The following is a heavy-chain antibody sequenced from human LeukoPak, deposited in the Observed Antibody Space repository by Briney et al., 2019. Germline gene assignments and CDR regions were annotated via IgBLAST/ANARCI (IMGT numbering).Heavy chain of an antibody. CDR1: GGSISSYY. V-gene: IGHV4-4*07. CDR3: ARLGAATTFDY. J-gene: IGHJ4*02. D-gene: IGHD2-15*01. Sequence: SETLSLTCTVSGGSISSYYWSWIRQPAGRGLEWIGHIYTRGNTNYSPSLKSRVTMSVDTSKNQFSLKLNSVTAADTAVYYCARLGAATTFDYWGQGSLVTVSS. CDR2: IYTRGNT.